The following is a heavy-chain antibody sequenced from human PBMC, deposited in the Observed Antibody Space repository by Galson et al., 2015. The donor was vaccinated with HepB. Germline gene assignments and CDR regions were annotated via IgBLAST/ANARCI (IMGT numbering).Heavy chain of an antibody. Sequence: CAISGDSVSNNYAAWNWIRQSPSRGLEWLGRTYYRSKWYNDYANSVKSRVTINSDTSKNQFSLHLKFVTPDDTAVYYCAREIHKYFYDSSGYDYWGQGTLVPVSS. CDR3: AREIHKYFYDSSGYDY. CDR1: GDSVSNNYAA. V-gene: IGHV6-1*01. D-gene: IGHD3-22*01. J-gene: IGHJ4*02. CDR2: TYYRSKWYN.